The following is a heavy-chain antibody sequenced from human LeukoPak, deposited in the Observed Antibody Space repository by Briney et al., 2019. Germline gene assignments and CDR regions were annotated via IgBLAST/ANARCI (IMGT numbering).Heavy chain of an antibody. D-gene: IGHD1-26*01. J-gene: IGHJ4*02. CDR1: GFKFSDFW. CDR3: ARDIVGATYLDY. CDR2: IKEDGSEE. V-gene: IGHV3-7*01. Sequence: GGSLRLSCAASGFKFSDFWMTWVRQTPGKGLEWVANIKEDGSEEYHVDSVKGRFTISRDNTKSSLFLQMNSLRAEDTAVYYCARDIVGATYLDYWGQGTLVTVSS.